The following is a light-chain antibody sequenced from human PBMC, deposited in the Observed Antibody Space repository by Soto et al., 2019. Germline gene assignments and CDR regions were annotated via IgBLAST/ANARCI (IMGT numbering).Light chain of an antibody. J-gene: IGKJ1*01. CDR1: QAIRTS. CDR3: QQSNNIPWT. V-gene: IGKV1-39*01. CDR2: GAS. Sequence: GDRFTITVRASQAIRTSLNWYQQKPGEAPKLLIFGASTLQSGVPSRFTGSGSGTDFTLSVVSLQPGDVGVYFCQQSNNIPWTVGRGTKVDI.